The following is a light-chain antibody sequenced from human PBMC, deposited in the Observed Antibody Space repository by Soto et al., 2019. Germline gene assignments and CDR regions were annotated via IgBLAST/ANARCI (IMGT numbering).Light chain of an antibody. CDR1: QTISSW. CDR3: QHYNSYSGA. Sequence: DIQMTQSPSTLSGSVGDRVTITCRASQTISSWLAWYQQKPGKAPKLLIYEASTLKSGVPSRFSGSGSGTEFTLTISSLQPDDFATYYCQHYNSYSGAFGQGTTVDIK. CDR2: EAS. V-gene: IGKV1-5*03. J-gene: IGKJ1*01.